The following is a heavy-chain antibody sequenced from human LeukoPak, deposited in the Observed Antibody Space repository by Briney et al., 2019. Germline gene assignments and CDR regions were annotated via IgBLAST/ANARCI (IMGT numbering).Heavy chain of an antibody. V-gene: IGHV1-18*01. CDR3: ARSGVLLWFGEFVPDY. CDR2: ISAYNGNT. D-gene: IGHD3-10*01. CDR1: GSTFTSYG. J-gene: IGHJ4*02. Sequence: ASVKVSCKASGSTFTSYGISWVRQAPGQGLEWMGWISAYNGNTNYAQKLQGRVTMTTDTSTSTAYMELRSLRSDDTAVYYCARSGVLLWFGEFVPDYWGQGTLVTVSS.